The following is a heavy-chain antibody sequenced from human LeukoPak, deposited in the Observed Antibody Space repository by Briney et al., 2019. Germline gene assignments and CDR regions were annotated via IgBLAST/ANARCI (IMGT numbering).Heavy chain of an antibody. CDR3: ARFIDSWNYDY. Sequence: ASVTLSCKASGYTFTGYFMHWVRQAPGQGLEWMGWINPNSGDTNYAQNFQGRVTMIRDTSISTAYMELSRLRSDDTAVYYCARFIDSWNYDYWGQGTLVTVSS. V-gene: IGHV1-2*02. J-gene: IGHJ4*02. CDR2: INPNSGDT. CDR1: GYTFTGYF. D-gene: IGHD1-7*01.